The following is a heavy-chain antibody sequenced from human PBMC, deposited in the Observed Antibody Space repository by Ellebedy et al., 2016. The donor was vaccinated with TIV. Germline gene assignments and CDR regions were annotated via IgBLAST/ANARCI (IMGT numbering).Heavy chain of an antibody. D-gene: IGHD3-22*01. Sequence: ASVKVSCKASGYTFTTYGITWVRQAPGQGLEWMGWISAYSGYTNYAQKLQGRVTMTTDTSTSTAYMELRSLRSDDTAVYYCARSLRTIGVARFDYWGQGTLVTVSS. V-gene: IGHV1-18*04. CDR1: GYTFTTYG. J-gene: IGHJ4*02. CDR3: ARSLRTIGVARFDY. CDR2: ISAYSGYT.